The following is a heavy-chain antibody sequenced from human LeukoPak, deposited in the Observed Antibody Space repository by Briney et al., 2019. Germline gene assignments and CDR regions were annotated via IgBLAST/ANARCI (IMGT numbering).Heavy chain of an antibody. V-gene: IGHV3-7*01. D-gene: IGHD3-10*01. J-gene: IGHJ4*02. CDR2: IKQDGTEK. CDR1: GFTFTTYW. CDR3: AKVAKYYYGSETYYFFEH. Sequence: SGESLRLSYAASGFTFTTYWMSSVRQAAGKGLEWVANIKQDGTEKYYVDSVKCRFTISRDNAKNSLYLQMNSLRVEDTAVYYCAKVAKYYYGSETYYFFEHWGQGTPVTASS.